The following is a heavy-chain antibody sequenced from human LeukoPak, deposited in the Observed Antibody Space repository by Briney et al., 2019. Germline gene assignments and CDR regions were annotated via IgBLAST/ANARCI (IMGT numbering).Heavy chain of an antibody. CDR2: IIPIFGTA. CDR3: AREAGTYYYYYYMDV. CDR1: GGTFGSYA. J-gene: IGHJ6*03. V-gene: IGHV1-69*05. Sequence: SVKVSCKASGGTFGSYAISWVRQAPGQGLEWMGGIIPIFGTANYAQKFQGRVTITTDESTSTAYMELSSLRSEDTAVYYCAREAGTYYYYYYMDVWGKGTTVTVSS. D-gene: IGHD6-19*01.